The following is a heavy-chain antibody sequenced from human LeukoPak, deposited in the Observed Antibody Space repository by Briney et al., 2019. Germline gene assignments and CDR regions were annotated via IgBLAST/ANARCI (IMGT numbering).Heavy chain of an antibody. CDR1: GGSISSYY. Sequence: TPSETLSLTCTVSGGSISSYYWSWIRQPPGKGLEWIGYIYYSGSTNYNPSLKSRVTISVDTSKNQFSLQLRSVTAADTAVYYCARSAYYGSGSIDWFDPWGQGTLVTVSS. J-gene: IGHJ5*02. D-gene: IGHD3-10*01. CDR3: ARSAYYGSGSIDWFDP. V-gene: IGHV4-59*01. CDR2: IYYSGST.